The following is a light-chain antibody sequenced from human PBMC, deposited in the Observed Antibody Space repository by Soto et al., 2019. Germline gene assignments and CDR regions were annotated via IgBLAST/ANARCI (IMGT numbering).Light chain of an antibody. CDR3: CSYAGSSTLWL. Sequence: QSVLTQPASVSGSPGQSITISCSGTSSDIGAYDHVAWFQQFPGKTPKLIIYEGSKRPSGVSNRFSGSHSGNTASLTISGLQAEDEADYYCCSYAGSSTLWLFGGGTKLTVL. V-gene: IGLV2-23*01. CDR2: EGS. CDR1: SSDIGAYDH. J-gene: IGLJ3*02.